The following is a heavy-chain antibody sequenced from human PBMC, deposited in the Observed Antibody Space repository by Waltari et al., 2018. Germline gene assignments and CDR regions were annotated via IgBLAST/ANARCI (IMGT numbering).Heavy chain of an antibody. V-gene: IGHV3-33*01. CDR2: IWYDGSNK. CDR3: ACQHYDIMTGYYGTFGY. J-gene: IGHJ4*02. Sequence: QVQLVESGGGVVQPGRSLRLSCAASGFTFSSCAMHWVRQASGTGLEWVAVIWYDGSNKYYADSVKGRFTISRDNSKNTLYLQMNSLRAEDTAVYYCACQHYDIMTGYYGTFGYWGQGTLVTVSS. CDR1: GFTFSSCA. D-gene: IGHD3-9*01.